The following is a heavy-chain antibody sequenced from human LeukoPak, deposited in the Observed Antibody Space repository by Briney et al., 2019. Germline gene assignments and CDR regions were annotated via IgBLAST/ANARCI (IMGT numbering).Heavy chain of an antibody. V-gene: IGHV3-30*18. J-gene: IGHJ4*02. CDR2: ISYDGSNK. Sequence: GGSLRLSCAASGFTFSSYGMHWARQAPGKGLEWVAVISYDGSNKYYADFVKGRFTISRDNSKNTLYLQMNSLRAEDTAVYYCAKVGGYDFSYYFDYWGQGTLVTVSS. CDR1: GFTFSSYG. CDR3: AKVGGYDFSYYFDY. D-gene: IGHD5-12*01.